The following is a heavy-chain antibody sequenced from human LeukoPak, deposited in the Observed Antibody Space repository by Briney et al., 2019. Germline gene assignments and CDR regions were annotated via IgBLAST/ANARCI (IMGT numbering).Heavy chain of an antibody. CDR2: IKQDGSEK. CDR1: GFTFSSYW. D-gene: IGHD5-18*01. J-gene: IGHJ4*02. V-gene: IGHV3-7*01. Sequence: GGSLRLSCAASGFTFSSYWMSWVRQAPGKGLEWVANIKQDGSEKYYVDSVKGRFTISRDNAKNSLYLQMNSLRAEDTAVYYCARTADLSYGLGPYFDYWGQGTLVTVSS. CDR3: ARTADLSYGLGPYFDY.